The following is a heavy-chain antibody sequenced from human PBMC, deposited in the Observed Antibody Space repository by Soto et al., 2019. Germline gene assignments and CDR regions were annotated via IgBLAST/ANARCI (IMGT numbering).Heavy chain of an antibody. CDR3: ARDGHFDSSGIMDV. J-gene: IGHJ6*02. CDR2: VYQSGIT. CDR1: GDSVSRSTW. D-gene: IGHD3-22*01. V-gene: IGHV4-4*02. Sequence: QVQMEESGPGLVKPSGTLSLTCAVSGDSVSRSTWWSWVRQTPEKGLEWIGEVYQSGITHNSPSLKNRLTISLDKSKNQFSLKLTSVTAADAAVYFCARDGHFDSSGIMDVWGRGTTVTVAS.